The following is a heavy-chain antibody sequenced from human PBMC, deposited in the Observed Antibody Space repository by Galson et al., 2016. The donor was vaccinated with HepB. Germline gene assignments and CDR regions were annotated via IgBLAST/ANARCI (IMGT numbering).Heavy chain of an antibody. Sequence: SLRLSCAASGFSFADYAMHWVRQAPGKGLEWVSGIAWHSGSIGYADSVKGRFTISRDNAKNSLYLQMNSLRPEDTALYFCARALTTSVTRLPGDSWGQGTLVTVSS. CDR1: GFSFADYA. J-gene: IGHJ5*02. D-gene: IGHD2-21*01. CDR2: IAWHSGSI. CDR3: ARALTTSVTRLPGDS. V-gene: IGHV3-9*01.